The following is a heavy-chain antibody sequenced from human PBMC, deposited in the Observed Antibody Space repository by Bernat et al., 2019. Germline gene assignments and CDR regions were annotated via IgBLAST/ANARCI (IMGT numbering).Heavy chain of an antibody. J-gene: IGHJ4*02. V-gene: IGHV1-18*01. CDR2: ISADNGDT. D-gene: IGHD6-6*01. CDR3: ARDRSVAAVGTPAN. CDR1: GYIFRDYG. Sequence: QVQLVQSGAEMKKPGASVKVSCKASGYIFRDYGISWVRQAPGQGLEWMGWISADNGDTKYAQKVQGRVTMTRDTSTSTAYMELRSLRSDDTAVYYCARDRSVAAVGTPANWGQGTLVAVSS.